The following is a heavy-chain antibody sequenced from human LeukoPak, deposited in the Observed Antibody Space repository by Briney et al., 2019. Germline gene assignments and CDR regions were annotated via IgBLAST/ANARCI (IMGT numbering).Heavy chain of an antibody. CDR1: GFTFSSYR. CDR3: ARDRIVEGISDY. V-gene: IGHV3-7*01. Sequence: GGSLSLSCAASGFTFSSYRMSWVRQAPGKGLEWVANIKQDGSEKSYVDSVKGRFTISTDNAKNSLYLQMNSLRAEDTAVSYCARDRIVEGISDYWGQGTLVTVSS. CDR2: IKQDGSEK. D-gene: IGHD3-22*01. J-gene: IGHJ4*02.